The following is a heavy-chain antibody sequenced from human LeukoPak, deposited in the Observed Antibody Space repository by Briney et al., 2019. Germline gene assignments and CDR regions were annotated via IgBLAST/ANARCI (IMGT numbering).Heavy chain of an antibody. V-gene: IGHV3-13*01. Sequence: QTGGSLRLSCAASGFTFSSYGMHWVRQATGKGLEWVSAIGTAGDTYYPGSVKGRFSISRENAKSSLYLQMNSLRAGDTAVYYCARDLEDSSPFGAFDMWGQGTMVTVSS. J-gene: IGHJ3*02. CDR2: IGTAGDT. CDR3: ARDLEDSSPFGAFDM. CDR1: GFTFSSYG. D-gene: IGHD3-22*01.